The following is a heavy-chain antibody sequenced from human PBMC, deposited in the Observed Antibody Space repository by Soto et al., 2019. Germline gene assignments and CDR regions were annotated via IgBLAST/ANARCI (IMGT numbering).Heavy chain of an antibody. CDR2: IKQDGSEK. Sequence: GGSLRLSCAASGFTFSSYWMSWVRQAPGKGLEWVANIKQDGSEKYYVDSVKGRFTISRDNAKNSLYLQMNSLRAEGTAVYYCAREWAGRSSSFDYWGQGTQVTVSS. D-gene: IGHD6-6*01. J-gene: IGHJ4*02. CDR1: GFTFSSYW. CDR3: AREWAGRSSSFDY. V-gene: IGHV3-7*01.